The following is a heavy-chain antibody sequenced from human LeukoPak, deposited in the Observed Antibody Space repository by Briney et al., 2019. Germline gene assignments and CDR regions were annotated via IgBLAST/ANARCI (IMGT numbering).Heavy chain of an antibody. CDR1: GGSISSYY. V-gene: IGHV4-59*08. CDR2: IYYSGST. D-gene: IGHD1-26*01. Sequence: SETLSLTCTVSGGSISSYYWSWIRQPPGKGLEWIGYIYYSGSTNYNPSLKSRVTISVDTSKNQFSLKLSSVTAADTAVYYCARLSGSWAGSYGYWGQGTLVTVSS. J-gene: IGHJ4*02. CDR3: ARLSGSWAGSYGY.